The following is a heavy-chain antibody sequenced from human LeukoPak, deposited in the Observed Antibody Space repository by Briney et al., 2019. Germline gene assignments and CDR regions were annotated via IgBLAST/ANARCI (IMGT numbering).Heavy chain of an antibody. CDR2: IKSKTDGGTT. J-gene: IGHJ4*02. Sequence: GGSLRLSCAASGFIFSNAWMSWVRQAPGKGLEWVGRIKSKTDGGTTDYAAPVKGRFTISRDDSKNTLYLQMNSLKTEDTAVYYCTTDTNYYDSSGYHGYWGQGTLVTVSS. CDR1: GFIFSNAW. D-gene: IGHD3-22*01. CDR3: TTDTNYYDSSGYHGY. V-gene: IGHV3-15*01.